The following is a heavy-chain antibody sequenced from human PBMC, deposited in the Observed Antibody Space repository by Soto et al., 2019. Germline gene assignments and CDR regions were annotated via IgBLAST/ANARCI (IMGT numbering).Heavy chain of an antibody. CDR1: GGSISSNGYH. D-gene: IGHD3-10*01. CDR2: IYHTGTT. J-gene: IGHJ4*02. Sequence: QLQLQESGPGLVKPSETLSLTCTVSGGSISSNGYHWGWVRQSPGKGLEWIGSIYHTGTTWSNASLRSRVTISLDTSKSQFSLKLSSVTAADTAVYYCARRESSSHGIHWGQGTLVTVSS. CDR3: ARRESSSHGIH. V-gene: IGHV4-39*01.